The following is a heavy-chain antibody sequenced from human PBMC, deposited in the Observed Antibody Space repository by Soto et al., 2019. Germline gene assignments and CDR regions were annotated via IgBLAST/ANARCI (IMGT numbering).Heavy chain of an antibody. CDR1: GGSVSSGSYQ. J-gene: IGHJ6*02. V-gene: IGHV4-61*01. CDR2: IHVSGST. CDR3: ARAGDGMDV. D-gene: IGHD7-27*01. Sequence: QVQLQESGPGLVKPSETLSLTCTVSGGSVSSGSYQWTWIRQPPGKGLEWIGYIHVSGSTNDNPSLKGRVTMSIDTSKNQFSLKLSPVTAADTAVYYCARAGDGMDVWGQGTKVTVSS.